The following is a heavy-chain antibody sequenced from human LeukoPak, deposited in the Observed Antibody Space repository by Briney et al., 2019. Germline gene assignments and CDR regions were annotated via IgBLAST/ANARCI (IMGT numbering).Heavy chain of an antibody. V-gene: IGHV4-39*01. Sequence: SETLSLTCTVSGGSINSRSYYWGWIRQPPGKGLEWIGSVYYGGTTYYNPSLKSRVTISEDTSKNQFSLKLSSVTAADTAVYYCARRATTVTTGYYYYYMDVWGKGTTVTASS. CDR3: ARRATTVTTGYYYYYMDV. CDR2: VYYGGTT. D-gene: IGHD4-17*01. CDR1: GGSINSRSYY. J-gene: IGHJ6*03.